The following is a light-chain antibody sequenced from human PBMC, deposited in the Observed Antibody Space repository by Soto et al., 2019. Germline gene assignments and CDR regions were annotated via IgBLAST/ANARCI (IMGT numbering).Light chain of an antibody. CDR3: QQYSNWPIT. Sequence: ETVMTQSPATLSVSPGETATLSCRASQSVSISLAWYQQQPGQAPRLLIYGASTRATGIPARFSGSGSGTAFTLTISSLQSEDIALYHCQQYSNWPITFGQGTRLEIK. CDR2: GAS. CDR1: QSVSIS. J-gene: IGKJ5*01. V-gene: IGKV3-15*01.